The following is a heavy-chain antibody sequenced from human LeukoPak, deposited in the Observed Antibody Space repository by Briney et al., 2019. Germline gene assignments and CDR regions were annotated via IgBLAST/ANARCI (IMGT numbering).Heavy chain of an antibody. Sequence: ASVKVSCKASGYTFTSYDTNWVRQAPGQGLEWMGWINPNSGGTNYAQKFQGRVTMTRDTSISTAYMELSRLRSEDTAVYYCARDPKYSSSWYVPNWFDPWGQGTLVTVSS. CDR1: GYTFTSYD. CDR3: ARDPKYSSSWYVPNWFDP. V-gene: IGHV1-2*02. D-gene: IGHD6-13*01. CDR2: INPNSGGT. J-gene: IGHJ5*02.